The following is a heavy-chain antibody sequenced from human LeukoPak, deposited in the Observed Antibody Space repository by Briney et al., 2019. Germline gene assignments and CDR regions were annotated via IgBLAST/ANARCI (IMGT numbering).Heavy chain of an antibody. J-gene: IGHJ5*02. Sequence: SETLSLTCTVSGYSISSGYYWGWIRQPPGKGLEWIGSIYHSGSTYYNPSLKSRVTMSVDTSKNQFSLKLSSVTAADTAVYYCARGGYDILTGYSGGVWFDPWGQGTLVTVSS. V-gene: IGHV4-38-2*02. CDR3: ARGGYDILTGYSGGVWFDP. D-gene: IGHD3-9*01. CDR2: IYHSGST. CDR1: GYSISSGYY.